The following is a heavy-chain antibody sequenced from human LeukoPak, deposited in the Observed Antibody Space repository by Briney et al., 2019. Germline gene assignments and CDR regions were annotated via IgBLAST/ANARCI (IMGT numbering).Heavy chain of an antibody. J-gene: IGHJ1*01. Sequence: ASVKVSCKTSGYTFTDYGISWVRQAPGQGLEWMGWINAYNGNTNYAQKLQGRVTMTTETSTRTAYMELRSLRSADTGVYYCATSYYDSSGYYYIAEYFQHWGQGTLVTVSS. CDR1: GYTFTDYG. V-gene: IGHV1-18*01. CDR3: ATSYYDSSGYYYIAEYFQH. D-gene: IGHD3-22*01. CDR2: INAYNGNT.